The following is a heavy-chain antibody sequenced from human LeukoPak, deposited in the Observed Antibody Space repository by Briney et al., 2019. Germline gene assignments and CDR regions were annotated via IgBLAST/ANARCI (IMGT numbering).Heavy chain of an antibody. CDR3: ASWATVVNPEWAYYYYYMDV. J-gene: IGHJ6*03. Sequence: ASVKVSCKASGYTFTSYGISWVRQAPGQGLEWMGWISAYNGITNYAQKLQGRVTLTTDTSTSTAYMELRSLRSDDTAVYYCASWATVVNPEWAYYYYYMDVWGKGTTVTVSS. V-gene: IGHV1-18*01. CDR1: GYTFTSYG. D-gene: IGHD4-23*01. CDR2: ISAYNGIT.